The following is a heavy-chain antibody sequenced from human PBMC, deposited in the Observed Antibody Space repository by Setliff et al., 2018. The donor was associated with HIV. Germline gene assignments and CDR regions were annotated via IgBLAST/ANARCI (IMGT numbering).Heavy chain of an antibody. D-gene: IGHD3-22*01. V-gene: IGHV3-23*01. CDR1: GFTFSRYD. Sequence: PGGSLRLSCAASGFTFSRYDMSWVRQAPGKGLEWVSVISGSGGSTNYADSVKGRFTISRDNSKNTLYLQMNTLRAEDTAVYYCAKGADPGSSGHYAPYYFDYWGQGTLVTVSS. J-gene: IGHJ4*02. CDR3: AKGADPGSSGHYAPYYFDY. CDR2: ISGSGGST.